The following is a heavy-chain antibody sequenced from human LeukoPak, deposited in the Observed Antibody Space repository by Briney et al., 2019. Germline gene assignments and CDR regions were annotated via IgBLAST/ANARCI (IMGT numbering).Heavy chain of an antibody. CDR3: AKDSNYYDSSGLDY. J-gene: IGHJ4*02. CDR2: IWYDGSNK. V-gene: IGHV3-33*06. D-gene: IGHD3-22*01. CDR1: GFTFSAYG. Sequence: GRSLRLSCAASGFTFSAYGMHWVRQTPGKGLEWVAVIWYDGSNKYYTDSVKGRFTISRDNSKNTLYLQMNSLRAEDTAVYYCAKDSNYYDSSGLDYWGQGTLVTVSS.